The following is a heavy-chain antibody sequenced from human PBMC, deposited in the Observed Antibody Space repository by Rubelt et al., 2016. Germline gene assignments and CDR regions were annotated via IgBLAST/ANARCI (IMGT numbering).Heavy chain of an antibody. V-gene: IGHV3-15*07. J-gene: IGHJ6*02. CDR3: TRLRYSSSWDGMDV. CDR2: IKSKTAGGTT. D-gene: IGHD6-13*01. Sequence: ELQLVESGGGLVKSGGSLRLSCAASGFTFTDAWMNWVRQAPGKGLEWVGLIKSKTAGGTTDYAAPVKGGFTNSSEDSRNRRYPQGNSLKTEDTAVYYCTRLRYSSSWDGMDVWGQGTTVTVSS. CDR1: GFTFTDAW.